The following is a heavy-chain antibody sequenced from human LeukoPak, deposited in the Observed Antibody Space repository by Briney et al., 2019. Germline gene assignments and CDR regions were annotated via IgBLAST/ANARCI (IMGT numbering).Heavy chain of an antibody. D-gene: IGHD3-22*01. CDR3: ARLSDDIYYDSSGYYSYYFDY. J-gene: IGHJ4*02. CDR2: INHSGST. Sequence: SETLSLTCAVYGGSFSGYYWSWIRQPPGKGLEWIGEINHSGSTNYNPSLKSRVTISVDTSKNQFSLKLSSVTAADTAVYYCARLSDDIYYDSSGYYSYYFDYWGQGTLVTVSS. CDR1: GGSFSGYY. V-gene: IGHV4-34*01.